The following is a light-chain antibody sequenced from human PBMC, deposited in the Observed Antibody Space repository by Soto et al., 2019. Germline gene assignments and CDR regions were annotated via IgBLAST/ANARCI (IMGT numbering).Light chain of an antibody. CDR1: QSVSSN. CDR2: GAS. CDR3: QQYGSSPWA. J-gene: IGKJ1*01. V-gene: IGKV3-20*01. Sequence: EIVMTQSPGTLSVSTGERATLSCRASQSVSSNLACYQQKPGQAPRLLIYGASSRATGIPDRFSGRGSGTDFTLTISRLEPEDFAVYYCQQYGSSPWAFGPGTKVDIK.